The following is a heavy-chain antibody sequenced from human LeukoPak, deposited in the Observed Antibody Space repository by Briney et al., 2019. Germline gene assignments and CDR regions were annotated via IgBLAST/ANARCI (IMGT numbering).Heavy chain of an antibody. D-gene: IGHD6-13*01. V-gene: IGHV1-46*01. CDR3: ARVWGRINSSSFTREPNYFDY. Sequence: GASVKVSCKASGYTFTSYYMHWVRQAPGQGLEWMGIINPSGGSTSYAQKFRGRVTMTRDMSTSTVYMELSSLRSEDTAVYYCARVWGRINSSSFTREPNYFDYWGQGTLVTVSS. CDR2: INPSGGST. CDR1: GYTFTSYY. J-gene: IGHJ4*02.